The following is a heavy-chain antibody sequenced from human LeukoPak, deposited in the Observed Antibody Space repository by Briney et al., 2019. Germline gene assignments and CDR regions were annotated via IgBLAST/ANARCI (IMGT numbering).Heavy chain of an antibody. CDR1: GGSISSGGHY. CDR2: IYYSGST. CDR3: ARVRRATVVMDY. J-gene: IGHJ4*02. Sequence: SQTLSLTCTVSGGSISSGGHYWSWIRQHPGKGLEWIGYIYYSGSTYFNPSLKSRVTISVDTSKNQFSLKLSSVTAADTAVYYCARVRRATVVMDYWGQGTLVTVSS. V-gene: IGHV4-31*03. D-gene: IGHD4-23*01.